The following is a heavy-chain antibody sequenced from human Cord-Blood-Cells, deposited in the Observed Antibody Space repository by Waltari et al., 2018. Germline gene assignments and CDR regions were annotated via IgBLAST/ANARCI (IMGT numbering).Heavy chain of an antibody. J-gene: IGHJ3*02. Sequence: QVHLMESGRGVVQPGRSLRTSCAASGFTSSSYGMHWVRQAPGKGLEWVAVIWYDGSNKYYADSVKGRFTISRDNSKNTLYLQMNSLRAEDTAVYYCARGLAAAGAFDIWGQGTMVTVSS. V-gene: IGHV3-33*01. CDR3: ARGLAAAGAFDI. D-gene: IGHD6-13*01. CDR2: IWYDGSNK. CDR1: GFTSSSYG.